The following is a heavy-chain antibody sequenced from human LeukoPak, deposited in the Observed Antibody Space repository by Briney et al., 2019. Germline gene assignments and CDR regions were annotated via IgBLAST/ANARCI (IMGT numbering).Heavy chain of an antibody. CDR2: ISSSTTYI. CDR1: GFTFSSYS. CDR3: VRDLYARLRLGEPPGY. V-gene: IGHV3-21*01. Sequence: PGGSLRLSCAASGFTFSSYSMHWVRQAPGKGLGWVSSISSSTTYIYYADSVKGRFTISRDNAENSLYLQMHSLRAEDTAIHYCVRDLYARLRLGEPPGYWGQGTLVTVSS. D-gene: IGHD3-16*01. J-gene: IGHJ4*02.